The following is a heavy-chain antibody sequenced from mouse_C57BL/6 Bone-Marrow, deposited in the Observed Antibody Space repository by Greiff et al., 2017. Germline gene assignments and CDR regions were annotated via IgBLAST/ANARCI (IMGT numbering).Heavy chain of an antibody. J-gene: IGHJ4*01. CDR1: GFSLTSYG. CDR3: ARRFYYGSSPYAMDY. CDR2: IWSGGST. V-gene: IGHV2-2*01. D-gene: IGHD1-1*01. Sequence: VKLMESGPGLVQPSQSLSITCTVSGFSLTSYGVHWVRQSPGKGLEWLGVIWSGGSTDYNAAFISRLSISKDNSKSQVFFKMNSLQADDTAIYYCARRFYYGSSPYAMDYWGQGTSVTVSS.